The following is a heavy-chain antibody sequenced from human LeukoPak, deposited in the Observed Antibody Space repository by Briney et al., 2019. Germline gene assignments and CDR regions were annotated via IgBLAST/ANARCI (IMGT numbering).Heavy chain of an antibody. CDR2: ISYDGSNK. D-gene: IGHD3-9*01. J-gene: IGHJ4*02. Sequence: PGRSLRLSCAASGFTFSSYAMHWVRQAPGKGLEWVAVISYDGSNKYYADSVKGRFTISRDNYKNTLYLQMNSPTAEDTAVYYCARGATTGYYRYWGQGTLVTVSS. V-gene: IGHV3-30*04. CDR1: GFTFSSYA. CDR3: ARGATTGYYRY.